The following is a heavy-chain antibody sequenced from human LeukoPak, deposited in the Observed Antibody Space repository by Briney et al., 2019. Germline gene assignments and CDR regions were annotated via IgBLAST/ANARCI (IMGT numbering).Heavy chain of an antibody. V-gene: IGHV1-8*01. Sequence: GASEKVSCKASGYTFTSYDINWVRQATGQGLEWMGWMNPNSGNTGYAQKFQGRVSMTRDTSISTAYMGLSSLRSEDTAVYYCARGPVEAVFGVSTEDWGQGTTVTVSS. J-gene: IGHJ6*02. D-gene: IGHD3-10*02. CDR3: ARGPVEAVFGVSTED. CDR1: GYTFTSYD. CDR2: MNPNSGNT.